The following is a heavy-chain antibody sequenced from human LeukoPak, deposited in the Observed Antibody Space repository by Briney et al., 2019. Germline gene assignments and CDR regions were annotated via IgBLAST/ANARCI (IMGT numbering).Heavy chain of an antibody. CDR2: IYYSGST. J-gene: IGHJ4*02. CDR1: GGSISSSSYY. Sequence: SETLSLTCTVSGGSISSSSYYWGWIRQPPGKGLEWIGSIYYSGSTYYNPSLKSRVTISVDTSKNQFSLKLSSVTAADTAVYYCARVSGYTRLPFDYWGQGTLVTVSS. CDR3: ARVSGYTRLPFDY. D-gene: IGHD5-12*01. V-gene: IGHV4-39*07.